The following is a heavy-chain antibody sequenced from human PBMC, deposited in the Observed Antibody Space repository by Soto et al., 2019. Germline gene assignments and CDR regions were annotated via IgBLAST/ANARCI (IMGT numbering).Heavy chain of an antibody. CDR1: GYTFTSYG. V-gene: IGHV1-18*01. J-gene: IGHJ5*02. CDR3: ATGAAAIAAA. CDR2: ISAYNGNT. Sequence: ASVKVSCKASGYTFTSYGISWVRQAPGQGLEWMGWISAYNGNTNYAQKLQGRVTMTEDTSTDTAYMELSSLRSEDTAVYYCATGAAAIAAAWCQGTLVTVSS. D-gene: IGHD6-13*01.